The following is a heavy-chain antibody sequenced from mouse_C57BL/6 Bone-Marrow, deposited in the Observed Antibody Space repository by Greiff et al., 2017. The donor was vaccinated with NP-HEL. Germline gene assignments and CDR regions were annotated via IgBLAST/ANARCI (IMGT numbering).Heavy chain of an antibody. CDR3: ARGHYGSSYRYWYFDV. D-gene: IGHD1-1*01. CDR2: FHPYNDDT. CDR1: GYTFTTYP. J-gene: IGHJ1*03. Sequence: QVQLQQSGAELVKPGASVKMSCKASGYTFTTYPIEWMKQNHGKSLEWIGNFHPYNDDTKYNDKFKGKATLTVEKSSSTVYLELSRLTSDDSAVYYCARGHYGSSYRYWYFDVWGTGTTVTVSS. V-gene: IGHV1-47*01.